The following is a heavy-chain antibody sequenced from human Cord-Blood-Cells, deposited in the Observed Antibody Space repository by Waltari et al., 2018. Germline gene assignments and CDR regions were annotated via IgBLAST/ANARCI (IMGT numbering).Heavy chain of an antibody. V-gene: IGHV1-18*01. J-gene: IGHJ3*02. Sequence: QVQLVQSGAEVKKPGASVKVSCKASGYTFTSYGISWVRQAPGQGLEWMGWISAYNGNTNYAQKLQGRVTMTTDTSTSTAYMELRSLRSDDTAVYYCARQVPKHSAIGSGAFDIWGQGTMVTVSS. D-gene: IGHD2-21*01. CDR1: GYTFTSYG. CDR2: ISAYNGNT. CDR3: ARQVPKHSAIGSGAFDI.